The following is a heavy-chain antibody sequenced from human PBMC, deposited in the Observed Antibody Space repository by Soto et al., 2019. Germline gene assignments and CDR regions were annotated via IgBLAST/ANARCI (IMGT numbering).Heavy chain of an antibody. Sequence: EVQLVESGGGLVQPGGSLRLSCAASGFSFSNYWMNWVRQAPGKGLEWVANIKQDGSKKYCGDSVKGRFTISRDNAKNSLYLQMNSLRAEDTAVYYFARDYGDHWGQGTLVTVSS. D-gene: IGHD4-17*01. CDR1: GFSFSNYW. CDR2: IKQDGSKK. V-gene: IGHV3-7*01. J-gene: IGHJ4*02. CDR3: ARDYGDH.